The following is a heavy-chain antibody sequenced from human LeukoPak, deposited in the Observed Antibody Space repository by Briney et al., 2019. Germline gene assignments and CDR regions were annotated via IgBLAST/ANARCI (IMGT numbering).Heavy chain of an antibody. J-gene: IGHJ4*02. V-gene: IGHV1-8*01. CDR3: ARAVGATPIDY. CDR1: GYTFTSYD. CDR2: MNPNSGNT. Sequence: ASVKVSCKASGYTFTSYDINWVRQATGQGLEWMGWMNPNSGNTGYAQKFQGRVTMTRNTTISTAYMELSSLRSEDPAVYYCARAVGATPIDYWGQGTLVSVSS. D-gene: IGHD1-26*01.